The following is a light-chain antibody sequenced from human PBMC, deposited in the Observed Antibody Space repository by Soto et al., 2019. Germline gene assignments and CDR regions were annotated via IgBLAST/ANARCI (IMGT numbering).Light chain of an antibody. CDR1: QSVSNNY. CDR2: GAS. CDR3: HQYDSWT. Sequence: EIFLTQSPGTLSLSRWERATLSCRASQSVSNNYLAWYQQKPGQAPGLLIYGASSRATGIPDRFSGSGSGTDFTLTISRLEPEDFAVYYCHQYDSWTFGQGTKVDIK. J-gene: IGKJ1*01. V-gene: IGKV3-20*01.